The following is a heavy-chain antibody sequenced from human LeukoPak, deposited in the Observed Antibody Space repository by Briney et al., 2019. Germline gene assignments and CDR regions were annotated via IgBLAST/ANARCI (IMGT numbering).Heavy chain of an antibody. J-gene: IGHJ3*02. CDR1: GGTFNSYA. CDR2: VIPIFGTT. CDR3: AKRGICSGWYFSAIDI. D-gene: IGHD6-19*01. V-gene: IGHV1-69*06. Sequence: GASVKVSCKASGGTFNSYAISWVRQAPGQGIEWMGGVIPIFGTTNYARKFRGRVTLTADKSTRTAYMELSSLRAEDTAVYYCAKRGICSGWYFSAIDIWGQGTMVTVSS.